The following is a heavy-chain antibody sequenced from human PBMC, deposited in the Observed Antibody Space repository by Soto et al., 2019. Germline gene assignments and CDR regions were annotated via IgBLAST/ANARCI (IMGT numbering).Heavy chain of an antibody. V-gene: IGHV3-48*03. J-gene: IGHJ4*02. CDR1: GFTFSTDE. CDR3: VREDVSLAFDS. CDR2: ISYTSTTI. Sequence: EVQLGASGGGLVPPGGSLRLSCAVSGFTFSTDEMNWVRQAPGKGLEWLAYISYTSTTIKYADSVKGRFAVSRDNAKKSLYLQMSDLVVQDTTVYYCVREDVSLAFDSWGQGTLVTVSS.